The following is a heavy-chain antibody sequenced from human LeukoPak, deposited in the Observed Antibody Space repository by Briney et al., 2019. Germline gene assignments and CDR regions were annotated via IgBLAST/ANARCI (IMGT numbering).Heavy chain of an antibody. D-gene: IGHD3-22*01. CDR1: GFTFSSYG. Sequence: GGSLRLSCAASGFTFSSYGMHWVRQAPGKGLEWVAFIRHDGSNKYYADSVKGRFTISRDNAKNSLYLQMNSLRAEDTAVYYCARDLYYYDSSGYYGDWGQGTLVTVSS. CDR2: IRHDGSNK. CDR3: ARDLYYYDSSGYYGD. J-gene: IGHJ4*02. V-gene: IGHV3-30*02.